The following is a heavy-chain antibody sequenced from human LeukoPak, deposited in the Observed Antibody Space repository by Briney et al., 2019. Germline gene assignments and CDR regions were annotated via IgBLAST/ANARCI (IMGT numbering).Heavy chain of an antibody. V-gene: IGHV4-59*01. Sequence: PSETLSLTCTVSGGSISSYYWSWLRQPPGKGLEWIGYIYYSGSTNYNPSLKSRVTISVDTSKNQFSLKLSSVTAADTAVYYCARAWTGYSYGDYWGQGTLVTVSS. CDR1: GGSISSYY. CDR2: IYYSGST. CDR3: ARAWTGYSYGDY. J-gene: IGHJ4*02. D-gene: IGHD5-18*01.